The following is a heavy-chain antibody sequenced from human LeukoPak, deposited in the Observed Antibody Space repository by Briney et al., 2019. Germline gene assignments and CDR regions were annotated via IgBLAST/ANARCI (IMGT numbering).Heavy chain of an antibody. Sequence: ASVKVSCKASGYTFTGYYMHWVRQAPGQGLEWMGWINPNSDGTNYAQKFQGRVTMTRDTSISTAYMELSRLRSDDTAVYYCARDRGYCRGGSCPTGNWFDPWGQGTLVTVSS. CDR3: ARDRGYCRGGSCPTGNWFDP. CDR1: GYTFTGYY. J-gene: IGHJ5*02. V-gene: IGHV1-2*02. CDR2: INPNSDGT. D-gene: IGHD2-15*01.